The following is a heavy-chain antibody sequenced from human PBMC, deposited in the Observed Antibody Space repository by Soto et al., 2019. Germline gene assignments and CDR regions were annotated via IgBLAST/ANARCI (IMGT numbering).Heavy chain of an antibody. V-gene: IGHV4-61*01. Sequence: SETLSLTCTVSGGSISSSSYYWGWIRQPPGKGLEWIGYIYYSGSTNYNPSLKSRVTISVDTSKNQFSLKLSSVTAADTAVYYCARDRVGYDFWSGYYRTYYYGMDVWGQGTTVTVSS. D-gene: IGHD3-3*01. CDR2: IYYSGST. CDR3: ARDRVGYDFWSGYYRTYYYGMDV. CDR1: GGSISSSSYY. J-gene: IGHJ6*02.